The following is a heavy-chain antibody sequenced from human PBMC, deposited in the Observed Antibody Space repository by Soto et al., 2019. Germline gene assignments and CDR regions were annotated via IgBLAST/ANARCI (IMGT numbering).Heavy chain of an antibody. CDR3: AAPYSTGHRLLGY. D-gene: IGHD6-19*01. CDR1: GFTFSYYS. J-gene: IGHJ4*02. V-gene: IGHV3-21*01. Sequence: GGSLRLSCVASGFTFSYYSVIWVRQAPGKGLEWLSSISSSSTFTHYADSVKGRFTISRDNAKNSLYLQMNSLRAEDTAVYYCAAPYSTGHRLLGYWGQGTLVTVSS. CDR2: ISSSSTFT.